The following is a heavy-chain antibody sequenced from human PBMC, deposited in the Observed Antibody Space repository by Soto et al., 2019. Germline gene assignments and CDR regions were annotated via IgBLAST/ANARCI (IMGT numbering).Heavy chain of an antibody. CDR3: AKDGSTAMVPSPYYYYYGMDV. CDR2: ISGSGGST. D-gene: IGHD5-18*01. Sequence: GGSLRLSCAASGFTFSSYAMSWVRQAPGKGLEWVSAISGSGGSTYYADSVKGRFTISRDNSKNTLYLQMNSLRAEDTAVYYCAKDGSTAMVPSPYYYYYGMDVWGQGTTVTVSS. CDR1: GFTFSSYA. V-gene: IGHV3-23*01. J-gene: IGHJ6*02.